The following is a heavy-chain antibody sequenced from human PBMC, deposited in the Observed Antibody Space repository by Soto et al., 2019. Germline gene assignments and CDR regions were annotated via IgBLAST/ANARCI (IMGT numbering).Heavy chain of an antibody. D-gene: IGHD1-1*01. Sequence: EVQLVESGGGLVQPGGSLRLSCAASGFTFSSYWMSWVRQAPGKGLEWVANIKQDGSEKYYVDSVKGRFTISRDHARNSLYLQMNSLRAEDTAVYYRARVELPPLTTEGYFDYWGQGTLVTVSS. J-gene: IGHJ4*02. V-gene: IGHV3-7*05. CDR2: IKQDGSEK. CDR1: GFTFSSYW. CDR3: ARVELPPLTTEGYFDY.